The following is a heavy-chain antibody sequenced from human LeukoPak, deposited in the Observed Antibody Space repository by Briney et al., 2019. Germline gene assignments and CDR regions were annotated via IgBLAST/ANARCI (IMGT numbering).Heavy chain of an antibody. V-gene: IGHV3-23*01. CDR3: AKRSCSGGSCNFDY. CDR2: ISGSGGST. Sequence: GGSLRLSCAAPGFSFSSYAMSWVRQAPGRGLEWVSAISGSGGSTNYADSVKGRFTISRDNSKNTLYLQMNSLRAEDTAVYYCAKRSCSGGSCNFDYWGQGTLVTVSS. J-gene: IGHJ4*02. CDR1: GFSFSSYA. D-gene: IGHD2-15*01.